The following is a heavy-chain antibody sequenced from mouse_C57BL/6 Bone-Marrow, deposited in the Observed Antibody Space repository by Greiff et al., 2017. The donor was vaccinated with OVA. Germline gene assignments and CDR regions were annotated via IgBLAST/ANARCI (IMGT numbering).Heavy chain of an antibody. Sequence: VQLKQSGPVLVKPGASVKMSCKASGYTFTDYYMNWVKQSHGKSLEWIGVINPYNGGTSYNQKFKGKATLTVDKSSSTAYMELNSLTSEDSAVYYCARGGVTTGWYFDVWGTGTTVTVSS. V-gene: IGHV1-19*01. CDR3: ARGGVTTGWYFDV. J-gene: IGHJ1*03. D-gene: IGHD2-2*01. CDR1: GYTFTDYY. CDR2: INPYNGGT.